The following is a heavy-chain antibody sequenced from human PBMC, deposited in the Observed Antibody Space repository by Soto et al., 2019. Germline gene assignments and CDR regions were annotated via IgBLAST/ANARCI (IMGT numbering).Heavy chain of an antibody. CDR2: INQDGSEK. V-gene: IGHV3-7*03. D-gene: IGHD3-10*01. Sequence: VGSLRLSCAASGFTFSSYVMSWVRQAPGKGLEWVANINQDGSEKYYVDSVKGRFTISRDNAKNSVYLQMNSLRAEDTAVYYCARDSGDATGWGQGTMVTVS. CDR3: ARDSGDATG. CDR1: GFTFSSYV. J-gene: IGHJ3*01.